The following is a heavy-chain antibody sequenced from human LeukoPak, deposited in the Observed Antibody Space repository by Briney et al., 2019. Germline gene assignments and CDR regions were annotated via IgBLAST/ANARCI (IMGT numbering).Heavy chain of an antibody. J-gene: IGHJ3*02. CDR3: ARWGYDSSGYDAFDI. CDR2: IYSDNT. V-gene: IGHV3-53*01. CDR1: GFTVSSNS. Sequence: GGSLRLSCTVSGFTVSSNSMSWVRQAPGKGLEWVSFIYSDNTHYSDSVKGRFTISRDNSKNSLYLQMNSLRAEDTAVYYCARWGYDSSGYDAFDIWGQGTMVTVSS. D-gene: IGHD3-22*01.